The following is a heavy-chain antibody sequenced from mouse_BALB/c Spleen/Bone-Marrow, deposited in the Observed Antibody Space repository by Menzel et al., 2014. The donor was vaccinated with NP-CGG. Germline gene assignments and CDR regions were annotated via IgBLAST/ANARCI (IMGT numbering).Heavy chain of an antibody. Sequence: QVQLQQPGAELVRPGASVKLSCKASGNTFTSYWINWVKQRPGQGLEWIGNIYPSDSYTNYNQKFKDKATLTVDKPSTTAYMQLSSPTSEDSAVYYCTRGGSSPYYFDYWGQGTTLTVSS. V-gene: IGHV1-69*02. CDR3: TRGGSSPYYFDY. D-gene: IGHD1-1*01. CDR2: IYPSDSYT. J-gene: IGHJ2*01. CDR1: GNTFTSYW.